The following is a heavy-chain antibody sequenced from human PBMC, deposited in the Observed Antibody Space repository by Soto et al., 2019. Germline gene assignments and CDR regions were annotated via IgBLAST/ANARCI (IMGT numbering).Heavy chain of an antibody. Sequence: EVQLLESGGALVQPGGSLRLSCSVSGFTFSNYAMTWVRQAPGKGLEWVSSISGGGGGTHYADSMKGRFTISRDNSKNTLHLEMKRLRADDTAVYYCAKGSQYDILTAHHASDSWGQGTLVTVSS. J-gene: IGHJ4*02. CDR1: GFTFSNYA. CDR2: ISGGGGGT. D-gene: IGHD3-9*01. V-gene: IGHV3-23*01. CDR3: AKGSQYDILTAHHASDS.